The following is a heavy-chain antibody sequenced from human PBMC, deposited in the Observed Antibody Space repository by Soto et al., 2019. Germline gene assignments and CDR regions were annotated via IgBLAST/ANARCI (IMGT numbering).Heavy chain of an antibody. Sequence: PVGSLRLSCAASGFTFSSYSMNWVRQAPGKGLEWVSSISSSSSYIYYADSVKGRFTISRDNAKNSLYLQMNSLRAEDTAVYYCARDSSGWSTYFDYWGQGTLVTVSS. J-gene: IGHJ4*02. CDR3: ARDSSGWSTYFDY. V-gene: IGHV3-21*01. CDR2: ISSSSSYI. D-gene: IGHD6-19*01. CDR1: GFTFSSYS.